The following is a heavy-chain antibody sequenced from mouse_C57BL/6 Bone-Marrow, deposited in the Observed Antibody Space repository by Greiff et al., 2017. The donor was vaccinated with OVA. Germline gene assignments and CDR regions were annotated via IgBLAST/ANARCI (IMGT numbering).Heavy chain of an antibody. D-gene: IGHD1-1*01. V-gene: IGHV5-6*02. CDR1: GFTFSSYG. J-gene: IGHJ1*03. CDR2: ISSGGSYT. CDR3: ASATVAYWYFDV. Sequence: DVMLVESGGDLVKPGGSLKLSCAASGFTFSSYGMSWVRQTPDKRLEWVATISSGGSYTYYPDSVKGRFTISRDNAKNTLYLQMSSLKSEDTAMYYCASATVAYWYFDVWGTGTTVTVSS.